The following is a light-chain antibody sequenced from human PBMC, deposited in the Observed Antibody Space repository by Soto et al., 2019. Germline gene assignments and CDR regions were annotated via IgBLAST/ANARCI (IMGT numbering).Light chain of an antibody. CDR3: QQSYSTPQT. V-gene: IGKV1-39*01. CDR1: QSISSY. J-gene: IGKJ1*01. Sequence: DIQRNQSPSSLSASVGDRVTITCRESQSISSYLNWYQQKRGKAPKVXIYAASSLQSGVPSRFSGSGSGTDFTRTISSLQPEDFVTYYCQQSYSTPQTFGQGTKVDIK. CDR2: AAS.